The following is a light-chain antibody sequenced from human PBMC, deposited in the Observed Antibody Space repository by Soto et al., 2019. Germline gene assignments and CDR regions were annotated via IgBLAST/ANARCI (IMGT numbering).Light chain of an antibody. CDR1: QSVSSSY. CDR2: GAS. V-gene: IGKV3-20*01. CDR3: QQYGSSIT. J-gene: IGKJ5*01. Sequence: ESVLTQSPGTLALSPGERATLSCGASQSVSSSYLTWYQQKPGQAPRLLIYGASDRATGIPDRFSGSGSGTDFTLTVSRLEPEDFAVYYCQQYGSSITFGQGTRLEI.